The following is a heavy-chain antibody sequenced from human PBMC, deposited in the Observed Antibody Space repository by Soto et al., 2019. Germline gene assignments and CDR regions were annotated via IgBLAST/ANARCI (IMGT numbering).Heavy chain of an antibody. CDR3: ARATLIEARRGSSPPFDY. CDR1: GFTFSSYA. D-gene: IGHD6-13*01. CDR2: ISYDGSNK. V-gene: IGHV3-30-3*01. J-gene: IGHJ4*02. Sequence: GGSLRLSCAASGFTFSSYAMHWVRQAPGKGLEWVAVISYDGSNKYYADSVKGRFTISRDNSKNTLYLQMNSLRAEDTAVYYCARATLIEARRGSSPPFDYWGQGTLVTVSS.